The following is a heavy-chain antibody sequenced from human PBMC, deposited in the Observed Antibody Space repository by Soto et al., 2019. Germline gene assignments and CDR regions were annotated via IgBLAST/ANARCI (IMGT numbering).Heavy chain of an antibody. Sequence: GGSLRLSCAASGFTFSGYDMRWVRRAPGKGLEWVSFISDDGSNKYYADSVKGRFTISRDNSKNTLYLQMNSLRVDDTAVYYCARLSVGATPNDAFDIWGQGTMVTVSS. CDR1: GFTFSGYD. CDR3: ARLSVGATPNDAFDI. CDR2: ISDDGSNK. V-gene: IGHV3-33*01. D-gene: IGHD1-26*01. J-gene: IGHJ3*02.